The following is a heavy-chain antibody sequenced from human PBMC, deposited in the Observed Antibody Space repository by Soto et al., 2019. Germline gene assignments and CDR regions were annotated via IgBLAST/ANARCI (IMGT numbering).Heavy chain of an antibody. D-gene: IGHD6-13*01. J-gene: IGHJ5*02. CDR1: GGSFSGYY. CDR3: ARKYGGDSSSGWFDP. V-gene: IGHV4-34*01. Sequence: QVQLQQWGAGLLKPSETLSLTCAVYGGSFSGYYWSWIRQPPGKGLDWIGEINHSGSTNYNPSLKSRVTISVDTSKNQFSLKLSSVTAADTAVYYCARKYGGDSSSGWFDPWGQGTLVTVSS. CDR2: INHSGST.